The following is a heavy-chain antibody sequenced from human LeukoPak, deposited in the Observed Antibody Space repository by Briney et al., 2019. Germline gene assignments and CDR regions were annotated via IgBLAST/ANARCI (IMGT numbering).Heavy chain of an antibody. J-gene: IGHJ4*02. CDR1: GFTFSSYS. CDR2: IISSSSYI. V-gene: IGHV3-21*01. D-gene: IGHD3-10*01. Sequence: GGSLRLSCAASGFTFSSYSMNWVRQAPGKGLEWVSSIISSSSYIYYADSVKGRFTISRDNAKNSLYLQMNSLRAEDTAVYYCAKVGGVYYFDYWGQGTLVTVSS. CDR3: AKVGGVYYFDY.